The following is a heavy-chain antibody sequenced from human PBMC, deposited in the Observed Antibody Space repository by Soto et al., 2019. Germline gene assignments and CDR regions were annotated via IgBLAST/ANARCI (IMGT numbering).Heavy chain of an antibody. Sequence: EVPLVESGGGMVQPGGSLRVSCAASGFTLSSYSMHWVLQAPGTGLEWVSYISGSGGTIYYADSVKGRFTISRDNAKNSLSVQMNRLRDEDTAVYFCARETGLRSSGGSYYFDFWGQGTRVTVSS. CDR2: ISGSGGTI. V-gene: IGHV3-48*02. CDR3: ARETGLRSSGGSYYFDF. J-gene: IGHJ4*02. CDR1: GFTLSSYS. D-gene: IGHD6-19*01.